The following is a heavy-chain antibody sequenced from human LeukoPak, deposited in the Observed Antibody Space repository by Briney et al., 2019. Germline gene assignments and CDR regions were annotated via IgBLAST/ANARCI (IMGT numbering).Heavy chain of an antibody. CDR1: GGSISSYY. V-gene: IGHV4-59*01. D-gene: IGHD3-16*01. CDR3: ARETSQKGAHYMDV. CDR2: IYYSGST. Sequence: PSETLSLTCTVSGGSISSYYWSWIRQPPGKGLEWIGYIYYSGSTNYNPSLKSRVTISVDTSKRQFSLKLSSVTAADTAVYYCARETSQKGAHYMDVWGKGTTVTISS. J-gene: IGHJ6*03.